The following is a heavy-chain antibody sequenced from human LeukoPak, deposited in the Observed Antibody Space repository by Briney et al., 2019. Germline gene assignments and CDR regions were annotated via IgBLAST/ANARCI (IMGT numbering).Heavy chain of an antibody. CDR3: ARGHFGSSRWGY. D-gene: IGHD6-13*01. CDR1: GGSISSSSYY. CDR2: IYYSGST. V-gene: IGHV4-39*07. Sequence: SETLSLTCIVSGGSISSSSYYWGWIRQPPGKGLEWIGNIYYSGSTYYNSSLKSRVTISVDTSKNQFSLKLSSVTAADTAVYYCARGHFGSSRWGYWGQGTLVTVSS. J-gene: IGHJ4*02.